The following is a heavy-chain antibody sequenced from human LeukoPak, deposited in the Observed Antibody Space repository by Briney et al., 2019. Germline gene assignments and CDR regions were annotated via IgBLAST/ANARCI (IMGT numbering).Heavy chain of an antibody. V-gene: IGHV3-23*01. D-gene: IGHD3-10*01. CDR1: GFTFSSYA. J-gene: IGHJ4*02. CDR2: IGASGIAT. CDR3: ARDFGFRFGESPDY. Sequence: HPGGSLRLSCAASGFTFSSYAMSWVRQAPGRGLEWASVIGASGIATYYADSVKGRFTISRDNSKNTLYLQMNSLRAEDTAVYYCARDFGFRFGESPDYWGQGTLVTVSS.